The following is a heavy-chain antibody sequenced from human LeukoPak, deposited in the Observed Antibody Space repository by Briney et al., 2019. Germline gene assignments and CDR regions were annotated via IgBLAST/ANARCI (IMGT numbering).Heavy chain of an antibody. Sequence: ASVKVSCKASGYTFTGYYMHWVRQAPGQGLEWMGWINPNSGGTNYAQKFRGRVTMTRDTSISTAYMELSRLRSDDTAVYYCATRDPTVTTFDYWGQGTLVTVSS. V-gene: IGHV1-2*02. CDR1: GYTFTGYY. CDR3: ATRDPTVTTFDY. CDR2: INPNSGGT. D-gene: IGHD4-17*01. J-gene: IGHJ4*02.